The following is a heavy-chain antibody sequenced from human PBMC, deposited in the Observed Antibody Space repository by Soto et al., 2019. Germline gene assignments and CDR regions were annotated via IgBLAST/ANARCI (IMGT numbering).Heavy chain of an antibody. CDR1: GFTFISYA. CDR2: ISGGGDAT. Sequence: EVQLLESGGGLVQPGGSLRLSCAASGFTFISYAMNWVRQAPGKGLQWVSAISGGGDATFYADSVTGRVTISRDNSRTPVTLQMNSLGADDTAVSSCARQVPGSTTRPDYWYFDLWGRGTLVTVSS. J-gene: IGHJ2*01. V-gene: IGHV3-23*01. D-gene: IGHD3-10*01. CDR3: ARQVPGSTTRPDYWYFDL.